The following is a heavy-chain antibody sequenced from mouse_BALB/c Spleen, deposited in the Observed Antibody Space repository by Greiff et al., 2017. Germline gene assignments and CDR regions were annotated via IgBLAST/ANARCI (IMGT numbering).Heavy chain of an antibody. CDR3: AREEGRFAY. CDR2: ISSGGSYT. V-gene: IGHV5-6*01. CDR1: GFTFSSYG. Sequence: EVQVVESGGDLVKPGGSLKLSCAASGFTFSSYGMSWVRQTPDKRLEWVATISSGGSYTYYPDSVKGRFTISRDNAKNTLYLQMSSLKSEDTAMYYCAREEGRFAYWGQGTLVTVSA. J-gene: IGHJ3*01. D-gene: IGHD3-3*01.